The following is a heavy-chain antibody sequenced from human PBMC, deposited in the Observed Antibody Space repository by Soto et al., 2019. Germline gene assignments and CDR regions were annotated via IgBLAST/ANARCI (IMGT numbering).Heavy chain of an antibody. CDR2: ISYDGSNK. CDR3: ARDGYKYSSSSGWSHYYYYGMDV. V-gene: IGHV3-30-3*01. D-gene: IGHD6-6*01. Sequence: GGSLRLSCAASGFTFSSYAMHWVRQAPGKGLEWVAVISYDGSNKYYADSVKGRFTISRDNSKNTLYLQMNSLRAEDTAVYYCARDGYKYSSSSGWSHYYYYGMDVWGQGTTVTVSS. CDR1: GFTFSSYA. J-gene: IGHJ6*02.